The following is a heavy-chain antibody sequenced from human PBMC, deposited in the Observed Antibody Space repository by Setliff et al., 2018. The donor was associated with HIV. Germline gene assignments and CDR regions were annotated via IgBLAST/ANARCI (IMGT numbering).Heavy chain of an antibody. CDR3: ARGLRDSSGYYYHLTFDY. D-gene: IGHD3-22*01. Sequence: GASVKVSCKASGYNFTGYYMHWVRQAPGQGLEWMGRINPNSGGTNYAQKFQGRVTMTRDTSISTAYMELSRLRSDDTAVYYCARGLRDSSGYYYHLTFDYWGQGTLVTVSS. CDR2: INPNSGGT. CDR1: GYNFTGYY. J-gene: IGHJ4*02. V-gene: IGHV1-2*06.